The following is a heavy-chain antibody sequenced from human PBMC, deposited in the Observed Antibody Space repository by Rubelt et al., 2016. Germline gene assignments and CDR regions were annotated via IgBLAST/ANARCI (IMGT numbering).Heavy chain of an antibody. CDR2: INAGNGNK. J-gene: IGHJ5*02. V-gene: IGHV1-3*01. CDR1: GYTFTSYA. D-gene: IGHD6-19*01. CDR3: ARVIWGSGWSNNWFDP. Sequence: QVQLVQSGAEVKKPGASVKVSCKASGYTFTSYAMHWVRQAPGQRLEWMGWINAGNGNKKYSQKFQGRGTMTRDTSASTAYMELSSLRSEDTAVYYCARVIWGSGWSNNWFDPWGQGTLVTVSS.